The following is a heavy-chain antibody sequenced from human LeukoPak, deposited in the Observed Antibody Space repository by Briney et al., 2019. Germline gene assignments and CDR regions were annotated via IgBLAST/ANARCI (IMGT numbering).Heavy chain of an antibody. CDR3: ARGADSSGYYSIFYFDY. CDR2: IYYSGST. J-gene: IGHJ4*02. D-gene: IGHD3-22*01. Sequence: SETLSLTCTVSGGSISSYYWNWIRQPPGKGREWIGYIYYSGSTNYNPSLKSRVTISVETSKNQFSLKLSSVTAADTAVYYCARGADSSGYYSIFYFDYWGQGTLVTVSS. CDR1: GGSISSYY. V-gene: IGHV4-59*01.